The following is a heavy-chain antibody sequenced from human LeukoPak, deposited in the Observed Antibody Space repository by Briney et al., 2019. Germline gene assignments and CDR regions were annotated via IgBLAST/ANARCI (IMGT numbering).Heavy chain of an antibody. CDR1: GFTVSSNY. CDR3: ARVGGSYAPYYFDY. CDR2: IYSGGGT. D-gene: IGHD1-26*01. V-gene: IGHV3-53*05. Sequence: AGGSLRLSCAASGFTVSSNYMSWVRQAPGKGLEWVSVIYSGGGTYYADSVKGRFTISRDNSKNTLYLQMNSLRAEDTAVYYCARVGGSYAPYYFDYWGQGTLVTVSS. J-gene: IGHJ4*02.